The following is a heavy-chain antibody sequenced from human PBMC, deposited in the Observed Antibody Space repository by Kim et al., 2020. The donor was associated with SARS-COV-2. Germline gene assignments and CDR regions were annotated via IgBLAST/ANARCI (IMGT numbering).Heavy chain of an antibody. V-gene: IGHV3-11*06. CDR3: ARGSKLWSTDYYFDY. Sequence: DSVKGRFTISRDNAKNSLYLQMNSLRAEDTAVYYCARGSKLWSTDYYFDYWGQEPWSPSPQ. J-gene: IGHJ4*01. D-gene: IGHD5-18*01.